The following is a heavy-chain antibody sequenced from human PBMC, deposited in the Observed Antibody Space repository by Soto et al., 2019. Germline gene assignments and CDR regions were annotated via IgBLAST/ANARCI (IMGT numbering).Heavy chain of an antibody. D-gene: IGHD5-18*01. CDR1: GRSISSSSYY. J-gene: IGHJ4*02. CDR2: IYYSGST. Sequence: SDTLSLTCTVSGRSISSSSYYWGWIRQPPGKGLEWIGSIYYSGSTYYNPSLKSRVTISVDTSKNQFSLKLSSVTAADTAVYYCARHVTYSYVSTWGQENLLTISS. V-gene: IGHV4-39*01. CDR3: ARHVTYSYVST.